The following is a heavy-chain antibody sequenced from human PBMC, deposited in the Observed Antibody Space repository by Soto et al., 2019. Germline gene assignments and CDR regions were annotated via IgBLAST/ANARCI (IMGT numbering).Heavy chain of an antibody. J-gene: IGHJ4*02. D-gene: IGHD6-13*01. CDR3: ASIAAAGTGFDY. V-gene: IGHV3-53*01. Sequence: PGGSLRLSCGVSGFTVTSNGVSWVRQAPGKGLEWVSVIYSGGSTYYADSVKGRFTISRDNSKNTLYLQMNSLRAEDTAVYYCASIAAAGTGFDYWGQGTLVTVSS. CDR2: IYSGGST. CDR1: GFTVTSNG.